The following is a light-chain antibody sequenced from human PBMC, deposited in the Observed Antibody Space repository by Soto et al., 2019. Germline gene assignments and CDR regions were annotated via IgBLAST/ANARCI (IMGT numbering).Light chain of an antibody. V-gene: IGKV1-12*02. CDR2: GAS. CDR3: QQANGDPWT. Sequence: DIQMTQSPSSVSASVGDRVTISCRASHDVRSWLARYQQKPGKAPNLLIYGASTLQSGVPSRFSGSGSGTDFTLTISSLQPEDFATYSCQQANGDPWTFGQGTKVEIK. CDR1: HDVRSW. J-gene: IGKJ1*01.